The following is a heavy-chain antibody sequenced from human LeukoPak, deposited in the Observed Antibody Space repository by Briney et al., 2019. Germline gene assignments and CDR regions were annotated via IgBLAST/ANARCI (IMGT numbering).Heavy chain of an antibody. J-gene: IGHJ4*01. CDR1: GFSISTYW. CDR3: VRVVSGGSQAY. Sequence: PGGSLRLSCVASGFSISTYWMSWVRQAPARGLEWVANIRQDGNEIHYLDSVKGRFTISRDNAKNSAYLQMNSLRAEDSAIYYCVRVVSGGSQAYWGRRTLVTVSS. V-gene: IGHV3-7*01. CDR2: IRQDGNEI. D-gene: IGHD2-8*02.